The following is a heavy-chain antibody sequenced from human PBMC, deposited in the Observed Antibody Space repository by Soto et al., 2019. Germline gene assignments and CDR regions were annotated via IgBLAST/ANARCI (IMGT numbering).Heavy chain of an antibody. Sequence: GGSLRLSCAASGFVFSNYGIHWVRQAPGKGLEWVAFISNDGSKKYYGDSVKGRFTISRDNSKNTLYLQMNSLRAEDTAVYYCARCRRPAAPQYYYYYYGMDVWGQGTTVTVSS. J-gene: IGHJ6*02. CDR2: ISNDGSKK. V-gene: IGHV3-30*03. D-gene: IGHD2-2*01. CDR1: GFVFSNYG. CDR3: ARCRRPAAPQYYYYYYGMDV.